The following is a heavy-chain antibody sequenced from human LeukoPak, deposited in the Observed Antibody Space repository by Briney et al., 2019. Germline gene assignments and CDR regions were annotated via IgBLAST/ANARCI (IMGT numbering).Heavy chain of an antibody. CDR3: ARDRASYYDFWSGYAPYYYYYGMDV. CDR1: GFIFSSYG. V-gene: IGHV3-23*01. D-gene: IGHD3-3*01. Sequence: GGSLRLSCAASGFIFSSYGMSWVRQAPKKGLEWVSGISATGGGTFYADSVKGRFTISRDNSKNTLYLQMNSLRAEDTAVYYCARDRASYYDFWSGYAPYYYYYGMDVWGQGTTVTVSS. J-gene: IGHJ6*02. CDR2: ISATGGGT.